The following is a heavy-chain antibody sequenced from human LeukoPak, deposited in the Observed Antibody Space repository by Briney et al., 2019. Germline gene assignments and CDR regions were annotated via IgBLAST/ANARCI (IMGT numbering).Heavy chain of an antibody. V-gene: IGHV3-30-3*01. CDR1: GFTFSSYA. Sequence: PGRSLRLSCAASGFTFSSYAMHWVRQAPGKGLEWVAVISYDGSNKYYADSVKGQFTISRDNSKNTLYLQMNSLRAEDTAVYYCARNDGYNAFDYWGQGTLVTVSS. D-gene: IGHD5-24*01. CDR3: ARNDGYNAFDY. CDR2: ISYDGSNK. J-gene: IGHJ4*02.